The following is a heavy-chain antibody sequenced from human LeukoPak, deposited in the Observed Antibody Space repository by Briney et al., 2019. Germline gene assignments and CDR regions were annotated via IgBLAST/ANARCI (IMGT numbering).Heavy chain of an antibody. D-gene: IGHD6-19*01. CDR2: IYWDDDE. Sequence: SGPTLVKPTQTLALTCTFSGFSLSTSGVAVGWIRQPPGKPLEWLAFIYWDDDERYSPSLRSRLTIIKDTSKNQVVLTMTNMGPVDTATYYCAHSSVGSSGWSDLDYWGQGTLVTVSS. J-gene: IGHJ4*02. V-gene: IGHV2-5*02. CDR1: GFSLSTSGVA. CDR3: AHSSVGSSGWSDLDY.